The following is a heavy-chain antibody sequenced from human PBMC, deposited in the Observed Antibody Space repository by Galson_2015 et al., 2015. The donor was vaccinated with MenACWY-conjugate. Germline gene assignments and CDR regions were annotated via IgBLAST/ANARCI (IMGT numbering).Heavy chain of an antibody. Sequence: SLRLSCAASGFPFGSYWMNWVRQAPGQGLEWVANIKQDGRTKNYAGSVKGRFTISRDTAKNSEYLQMNSLSADDTAVYYCTSDPGIQLWYFDYWGQGTLVTVSS. CDR3: TSDPGIQLWYFDY. CDR2: IKQDGRTK. V-gene: IGHV3-7*01. CDR1: GFPFGSYW. J-gene: IGHJ4*02. D-gene: IGHD5-18*01.